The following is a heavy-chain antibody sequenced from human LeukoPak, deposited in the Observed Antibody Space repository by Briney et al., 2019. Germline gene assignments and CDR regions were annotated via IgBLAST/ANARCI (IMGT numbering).Heavy chain of an antibody. CDR1: GGSISSYY. CDR3: ARMYYDILTGYYVYFGY. CDR2: IYYSGST. V-gene: IGHV4-59*01. D-gene: IGHD3-9*01. J-gene: IGHJ4*02. Sequence: SETLSLTCTVSGGSISSYYWSWIQQPPGKGLEWIGYIYYSGSTNYNPSLKSRVTISVDTSKNQFSLKLSSVTAADTAVYYCARMYYDILTGYYVYFGYWGQGTLVTVSS.